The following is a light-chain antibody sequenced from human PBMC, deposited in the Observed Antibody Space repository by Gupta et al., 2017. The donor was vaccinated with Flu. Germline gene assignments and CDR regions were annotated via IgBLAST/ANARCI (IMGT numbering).Light chain of an antibody. Sequence: SSELTQAPAVSVALGQSVRITCPGDSLRSYYASWYQQPPGHAPVLVIYSEDKRPSGIPDRFSGSRSGNTASLTITRAQAEDEADYYCNSRDSSGNHPWVFGGGTKLTVL. CDR1: SLRSYY. CDR2: SED. V-gene: IGLV3-19*01. CDR3: NSRDSSGNHPWV. J-gene: IGLJ3*02.